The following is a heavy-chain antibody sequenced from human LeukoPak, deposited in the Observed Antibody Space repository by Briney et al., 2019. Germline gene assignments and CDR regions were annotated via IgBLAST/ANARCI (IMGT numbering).Heavy chain of an antibody. CDR2: ISGSGGST. J-gene: IGHJ4*02. D-gene: IGHD6-13*01. CDR3: AKDGPGGDSSSWYSLFDY. CDR1: GFTVSSNY. Sequence: GGSRRLSCAASGFTVSSNYMSWVRQAPGKGLEWVSSISGSGGSTYYADSVKGRFTISRDNSKNTLYLQMNSLRAEDTAVYYCAKDGPGGDSSSWYSLFDYWGQGTLVTVSS. V-gene: IGHV3-23*01.